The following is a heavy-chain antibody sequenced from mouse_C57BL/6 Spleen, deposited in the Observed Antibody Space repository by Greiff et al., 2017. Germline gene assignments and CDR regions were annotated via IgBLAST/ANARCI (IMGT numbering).Heavy chain of an antibody. CDR3: TREGYGSSYFDD. CDR2: ISSGGDYI. J-gene: IGHJ2*01. V-gene: IGHV5-9-1*02. D-gene: IGHD1-1*01. CDR1: GFTFSSYA. Sequence: DVKLVESGEGLVKPGGSLKLSCAASGFTFSSYAMSWVRPTPEKRLEWVAYISSGGDYIYYADPVKGRFTISRDNARNTLYLQMSRLKSEDTAMYYCTREGYGSSYFDDWGQGTTLTVAS.